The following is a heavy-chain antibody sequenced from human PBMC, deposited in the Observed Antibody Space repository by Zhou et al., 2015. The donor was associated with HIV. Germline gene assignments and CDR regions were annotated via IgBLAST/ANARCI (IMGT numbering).Heavy chain of an antibody. D-gene: IGHD4-23*01. V-gene: IGHV1-69*06. CDR3: ARVATVVTPTLDY. J-gene: IGHJ4*02. Sequence: QVQLVQSGAEVKKPGSSVKVSCKASGGTFNSQGISWVRQAPGQGLEWMGGIIPLFGRANYAQKFQGRVTITADKSTSTAYMELSSLRSEDTAVYYCARVATVVTPTLDYWGQGTLVTVSS. CDR1: GGTFNSQG. CDR2: IIPLFGRA.